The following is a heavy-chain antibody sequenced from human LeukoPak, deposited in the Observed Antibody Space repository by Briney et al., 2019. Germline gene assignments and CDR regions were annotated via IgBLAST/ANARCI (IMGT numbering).Heavy chain of an antibody. D-gene: IGHD4-23*01. J-gene: IGHJ6*03. CDR3: ARSRGVTSYYYYYYMDV. CDR1: GGSFSGYY. V-gene: IGHV4-34*01. Sequence: SETLSLTCAVYGGSFSGYYWSWIRQPPGKGLEWIGEIYHSGSTNYNPSLKSRVTISVDTSKKQFSLKLSSVTAADTAVYYCARSRGVTSYYYYYYMDVWGKGSTVTVSS. CDR2: IYHSGST.